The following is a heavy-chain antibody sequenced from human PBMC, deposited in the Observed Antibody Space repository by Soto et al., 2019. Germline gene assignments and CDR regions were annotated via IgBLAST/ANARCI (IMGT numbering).Heavy chain of an antibody. J-gene: IGHJ6*03. CDR1: GGSISSYY. V-gene: IGHV4-59*08. CDR3: ARDGLTTVTTSNLINYYYYYMDV. D-gene: IGHD4-17*01. Sequence: ETLSLTCTVSGGSISSYYWSWIRQPPGKGLEWIGYIYYSGSTNYNPSLKSRVTISVDTSKNQFSLKLSSVTAADTAVYYCARDGLTTVTTSNLINYYYYYMDVWGKGTTVTVSS. CDR2: IYYSGST.